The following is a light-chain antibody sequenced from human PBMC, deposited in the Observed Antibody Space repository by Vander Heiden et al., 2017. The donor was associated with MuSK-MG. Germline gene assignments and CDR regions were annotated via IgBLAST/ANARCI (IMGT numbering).Light chain of an antibody. V-gene: IGLV1-40*01. CDR1: SSNIGTGYD. Sequence: QSVLTQPPSVSGAPGQRVTISCTGSSSNIGTGYDVHWYQQLPGTAPKLLIYVNTNRPSGVPDRFSGSKSGTSASLAITGLQAEDEADYYCQSDDSSMSMVFGTGTKVTVL. J-gene: IGLJ1*01. CDR2: VNT. CDR3: QSDDSSMSMV.